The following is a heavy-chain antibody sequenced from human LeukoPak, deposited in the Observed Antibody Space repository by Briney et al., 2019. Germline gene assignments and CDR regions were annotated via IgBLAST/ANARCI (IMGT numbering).Heavy chain of an antibody. V-gene: IGHV3-7*01. CDR3: ARTAGYRGRGAFDI. Sequence: PGGSLRLSCAASGFTFSSYAMSWVRQAPGKGLEWVANIKQDGSEKYYVDSVKGRFTISRDNAKNSLYLQMNSLRAEDTAVYYCARTAGYRGRGAFDIWGQGTMVTVSS. CDR2: IKQDGSEK. CDR1: GFTFSSYA. D-gene: IGHD6-13*01. J-gene: IGHJ3*02.